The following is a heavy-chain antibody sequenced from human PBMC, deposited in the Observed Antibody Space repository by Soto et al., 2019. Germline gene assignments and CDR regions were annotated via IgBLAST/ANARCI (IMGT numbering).Heavy chain of an antibody. J-gene: IGHJ6*03. CDR1: GYTFTGYY. CDR3: ARGGIAAAGTGYYYYYMDV. V-gene: IGHV1-2*04. CDR2: INPNSGGT. D-gene: IGHD6-13*01. Sequence: GASVKVSCKASGYTFTGYYMHWVRQAPGQGLEWMGWINPNSGGTNYAQKFQGWVTMTRDTSISTAYMELSRLRSDDTAVYYCARGGIAAAGTGYYYYYMDVWGKGTTVTVSS.